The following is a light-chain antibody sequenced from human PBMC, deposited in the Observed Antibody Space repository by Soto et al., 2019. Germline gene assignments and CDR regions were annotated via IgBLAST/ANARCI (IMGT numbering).Light chain of an antibody. V-gene: IGLV3-21*02. CDR1: NLGSKS. CDR3: QVWDNDSDHHV. J-gene: IGLJ1*01. Sequence: SYELAQPPSVSVAPGQTARITCGGDNLGSKSVHWYQQKPGQAPVLVVYDDSDRPSGIPERFSGSNSGNTATLTISRVAAGDEADYYCQVWDNDSDHHVFGTGTKVTVL. CDR2: DDS.